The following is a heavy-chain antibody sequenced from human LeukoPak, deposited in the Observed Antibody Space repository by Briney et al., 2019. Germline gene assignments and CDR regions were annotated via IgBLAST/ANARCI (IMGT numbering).Heavy chain of an antibody. D-gene: IGHD2-2*01. CDR1: GFTFSSYS. Sequence: PGGSLRLSCAASGFTFSSYSMNWVRQAPGKGLEWVSSISSSSSYIYYADSVKGRFTISRDNAKNSLYLQMNSLRAEDTAVYYCARAALLGCSSTSCYSNYWGQGTLVTVSS. CDR3: ARAALLGCSSTSCYSNY. V-gene: IGHV3-21*01. J-gene: IGHJ4*02. CDR2: ISSSSSYI.